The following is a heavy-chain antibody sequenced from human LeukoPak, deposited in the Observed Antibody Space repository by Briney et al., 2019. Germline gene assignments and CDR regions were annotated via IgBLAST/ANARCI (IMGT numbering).Heavy chain of an antibody. CDR1: GGSISSSSYY. J-gene: IGHJ3*02. D-gene: IGHD3-22*01. V-gene: IGHV4-39*01. CDR3: ARQRNSGYDSREFDI. Sequence: SETLSLTCTVSGGSISSSSYYWGWIRQPPGKGLEWIGSIYYSGSTYYNPSLKSRVTISVDTSKNQFSLKLSSVTAADTAVYYCARQRNSGYDSREFDIWGKGTMVTVSS. CDR2: IYYSGST.